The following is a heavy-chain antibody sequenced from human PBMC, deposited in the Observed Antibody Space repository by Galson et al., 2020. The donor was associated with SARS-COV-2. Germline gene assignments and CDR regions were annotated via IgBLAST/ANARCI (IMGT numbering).Heavy chain of an antibody. CDR1: GYSFTNYG. CDR2: ISTYNGNT. V-gene: IGHV1-18*01. Sequence: ASVNVSCKTSGYSFTNYGITWVRQAPGQGLEWMGWISTYNGNTNYAQKLQGRVTMTTDTSTSTAYMELRSLTSDDTAVYYCARTSHMDVWGKGTTVTVSS. J-gene: IGHJ6*03. CDR3: ARTSHMDV.